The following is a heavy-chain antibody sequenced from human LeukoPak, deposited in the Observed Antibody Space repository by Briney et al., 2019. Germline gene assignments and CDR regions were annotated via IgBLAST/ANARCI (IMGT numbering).Heavy chain of an antibody. J-gene: IGHJ4*02. D-gene: IGHD1-26*01. CDR2: YSGST. V-gene: IGHV4-59*01. Sequence: ETLSLTCTVSGASITSYYWTWIRQPLKGLEWIGYYSGSTNYNPSLKSRVTISVDTSKNQFSLKLTSVTAADTAVYYCARGARLGAARPQYFDYWGQGILVTVSS. CDR1: GASITSYY. CDR3: ARGARLGAARPQYFDY.